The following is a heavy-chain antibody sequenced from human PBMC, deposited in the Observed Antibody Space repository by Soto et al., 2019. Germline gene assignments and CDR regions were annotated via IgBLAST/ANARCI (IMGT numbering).Heavy chain of an antibody. CDR2: IKSKTDGGTT. CDR1: GFTFSNAW. CDR3: TPTFHYDVGSRDYGVDV. V-gene: IGHV3-15*01. Sequence: EVQLVESGGGLVNPGGSLRLSCAASGFTFSNAWMSWVRQAPGKGLEWVGRIKSKTDGGTTQYAAPVNGRFTISRDDSKNTLFVQMNSLKTKDTDVYYCTPTFHYDVGSRDYGVDVCGQATTVTFSS. D-gene: IGHD3-22*01. J-gene: IGHJ6*02.